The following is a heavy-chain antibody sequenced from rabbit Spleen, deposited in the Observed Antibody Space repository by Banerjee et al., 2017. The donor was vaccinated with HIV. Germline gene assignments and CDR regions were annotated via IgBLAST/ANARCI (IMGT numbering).Heavy chain of an antibody. J-gene: IGHJ3*01. D-gene: IGHD4-1*01. CDR3: ARDLDGVIGWNFGW. V-gene: IGHV1S40*01. Sequence: QSLEESGGDLVKPGASLRLTCTASGFSFSTSYWICWVRQAPGKGLEWIACDDGGSSGSVYYASWAKGRFTISKTSSTTVTLQMTSLTVADTATYFCARDLDGVIGWNFGWWGQGTLVTVS. CDR2: DDGGSSGSV. CDR1: GFSFSTSYW.